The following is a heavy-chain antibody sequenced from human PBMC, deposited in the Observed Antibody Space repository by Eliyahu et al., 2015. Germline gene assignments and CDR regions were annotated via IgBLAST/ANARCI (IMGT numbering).Heavy chain of an antibody. Sequence: EVQLIESGGRVVRPGESLRLSCVASGFTFDDYGMNWVRQAPGKGLGWVSGINWNGNNRGSGDSVKGRFTISRDNAKRSLYLQMNRLRVDDTAVYYCARVNSSGWSDAFDFWGQGTVVTVSS. V-gene: IGHV3-20*04. CDR1: GFTFDDYG. D-gene: IGHD6-13*01. CDR2: INWNGNNR. CDR3: ARVNSSGWSDAFDF. J-gene: IGHJ3*01.